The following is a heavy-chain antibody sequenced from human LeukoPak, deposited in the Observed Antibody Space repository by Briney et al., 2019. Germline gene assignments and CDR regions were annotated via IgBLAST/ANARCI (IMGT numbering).Heavy chain of an antibody. CDR1: GGSISTYY. D-gene: IGHD3-3*01. J-gene: IGHJ4*02. Sequence: PSETLSLTCNVSGGSISTYYWAWIRQSPGKGLEWIGCVYNSGYTNYNPSLKSRVTISVDVSRNQFSLKVTSVTAADTAVYYCGSRRTAMFGVIKGPIDYWGQGTLVTVSS. CDR2: VYNSGYT. V-gene: IGHV4-59*08. CDR3: GSRRTAMFGVIKGPIDY.